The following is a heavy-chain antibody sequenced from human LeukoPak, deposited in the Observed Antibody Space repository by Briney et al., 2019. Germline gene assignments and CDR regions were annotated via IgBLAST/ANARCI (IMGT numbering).Heavy chain of an antibody. CDR2: INHSGST. Sequence: PSETLSLTCAVYGGSFSGYYWSWIRQPPGKGLEWIGEINHSGSTNYNPSLKSRVTISVDTSKNQSSLKLSSVTAADTAVYYCARIIAAAESSDYYYGMDVWGQGTTVTVSS. V-gene: IGHV4-34*01. D-gene: IGHD6-13*01. CDR3: ARIIAAAESSDYYYGMDV. J-gene: IGHJ6*02. CDR1: GGSFSGYY.